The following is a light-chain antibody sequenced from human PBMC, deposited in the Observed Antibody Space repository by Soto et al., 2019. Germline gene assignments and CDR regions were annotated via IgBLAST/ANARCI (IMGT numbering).Light chain of an antibody. V-gene: IGKV3-20*01. CDR1: QSVSSSY. Sequence: EIVLTQSPGTLSLSPGERATLSCRASQSVSSSYLVWYQQKPGQAPRLLIYGASSRATGIPDRFSGSGSGTDFTLTISRLETEDFAVYYCQQYGSSPLTFGGGTKVDIK. CDR3: QQYGSSPLT. CDR2: GAS. J-gene: IGKJ4*01.